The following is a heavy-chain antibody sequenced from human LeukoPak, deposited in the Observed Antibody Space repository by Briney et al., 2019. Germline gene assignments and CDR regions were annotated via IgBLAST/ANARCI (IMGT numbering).Heavy chain of an antibody. J-gene: IGHJ5*02. V-gene: IGHV1-46*01. Sequence: ASVKVSCKASGYRFTSYYMHWVRQAPGQGLEWMGLINPTGGSTGYAQKFQGRVTMTRDMSTSTDYMELSSLRSEDTAIYYCARDNSVGDNAWWFDPWGQGTLVTVPS. D-gene: IGHD1-26*01. CDR2: INPTGGST. CDR1: GYRFTSYY. CDR3: ARDNSVGDNAWWFDP.